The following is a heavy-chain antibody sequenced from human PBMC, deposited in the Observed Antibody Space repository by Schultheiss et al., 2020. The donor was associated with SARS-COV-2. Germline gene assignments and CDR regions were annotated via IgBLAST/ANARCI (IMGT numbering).Heavy chain of an antibody. CDR1: GFTFSNAW. Sequence: GGSLRLSCAASGFTFSNAWMSWVRQAPGKGLEWVGRIKSKTDGGTTDYAAPVKGRFTISRDDSKNTLYLQMNSLRDEDTAVYYCTTYTVTTDPFFPYYFDYWGQGTLVTVSS. CDR3: TTYTVTTDPFFPYYFDY. J-gene: IGHJ4*02. V-gene: IGHV3-15*01. D-gene: IGHD4-17*01. CDR2: IKSKTDGGTT.